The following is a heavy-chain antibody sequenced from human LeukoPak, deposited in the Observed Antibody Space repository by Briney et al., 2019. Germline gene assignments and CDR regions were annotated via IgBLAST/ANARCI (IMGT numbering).Heavy chain of an antibody. CDR3: ARIMGSYFDY. CDR1: GGSIRSYY. Sequence: KSSETLSLTCTVSGGSIRSYYWSWIRQPPGKGLEWIGCVYFSGSTHYNPSLKSRVAISVDMSKSQFSLKLNSVTAADTAVYYCARIMGSYFDYWGQGTVVTVSS. V-gene: IGHV4-59*01. D-gene: IGHD1-26*01. J-gene: IGHJ4*02. CDR2: VYFSGST.